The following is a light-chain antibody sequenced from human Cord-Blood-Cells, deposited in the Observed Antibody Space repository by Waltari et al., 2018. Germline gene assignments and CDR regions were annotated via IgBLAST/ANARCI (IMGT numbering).Light chain of an antibody. CDR3: YSTDSSGNHSWV. V-gene: IGLV3-10*01. J-gene: IGLJ3*02. CDR1: ALPKKS. Sequence: SYELTQPPSVSVSPAQTARIPCPGDALPKKSPKWYQQKSGQAPVLVIYEDSKRPSGLPERFSGSSSVTMATLTISGAQVEDEADYYCYSTDSSGNHSWVFGGGTKLTVL. CDR2: EDS.